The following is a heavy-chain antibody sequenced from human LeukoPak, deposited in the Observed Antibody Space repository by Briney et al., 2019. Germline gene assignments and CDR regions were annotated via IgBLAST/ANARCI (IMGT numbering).Heavy chain of an antibody. CDR3: AKYPGVGPKYYYYYGMDV. J-gene: IGHJ6*02. CDR2: TCGSGGST. D-gene: IGHD1-26*01. Sequence: PGGSLRLSCAASGFTFSSYAMSWVRQAPGKGLEWVSATCGSGGSTYYADSVKGRFTISRDNSKNTLYLQMNSLRAEDTAVYYCAKYPGVGPKYYYYYGMDVWGQGTTVTVSS. V-gene: IGHV3-23*01. CDR1: GFTFSSYA.